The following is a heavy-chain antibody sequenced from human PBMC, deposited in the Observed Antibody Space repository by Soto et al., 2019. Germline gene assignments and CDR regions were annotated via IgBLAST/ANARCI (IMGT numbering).Heavy chain of an antibody. J-gene: IGHJ6*02. D-gene: IGHD1-20*01. Sequence: EVQLLESGGGLVQPGGSLRLSCAASGFTFSSYAMSWVRQAPGKGLEWVSAISGSGGSTYYADSVKGRFTISRDNSKNTLYLQMNILRAEDTAVYYCAKCPAITGYYYYYGMDVWGQGTTVTVSS. CDR1: GFTFSSYA. V-gene: IGHV3-23*01. CDR3: AKCPAITGYYYYYGMDV. CDR2: ISGSGGST.